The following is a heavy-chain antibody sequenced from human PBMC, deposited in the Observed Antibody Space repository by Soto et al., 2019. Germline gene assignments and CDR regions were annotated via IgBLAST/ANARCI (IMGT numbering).Heavy chain of an antibody. D-gene: IGHD4-17*01. J-gene: IGHJ5*02. V-gene: IGHV1-69*02. CDR1: GGTFSSYT. CDR2: IIPILGIA. CDR3: ARGPLVGYGDVGWFDP. Sequence: QVQLVQSGAEVKKPGSSVKVSCKASGGTFSSYTISWVRQAPGQGLEWMGRIIPILGIANYAQKFQGRVTITADKSTSTAYMELSSLRSEDTAVYYCARGPLVGYGDVGWFDPWCQGTLVTVSS.